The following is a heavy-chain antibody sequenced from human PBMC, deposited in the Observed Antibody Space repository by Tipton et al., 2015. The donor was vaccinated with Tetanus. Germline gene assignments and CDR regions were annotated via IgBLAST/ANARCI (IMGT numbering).Heavy chain of an antibody. J-gene: IGHJ4*02. CDR3: AGAPNRISRAYDY. D-gene: IGHD1-14*01. CDR2: ITPIFGTT. V-gene: IGHV1-69*01. Sequence: QVQLVQSGAEMKKPGSSVKVSCKASGGTFTNYALSWVRQAPGQGLEWGGGITPIFGTTNSAPKFQGRVTITADESTNTAYMELSSLRSEDTAVYYCAGAPNRISRAYDYWGQGTQFTVSS. CDR1: GGTFTNYA.